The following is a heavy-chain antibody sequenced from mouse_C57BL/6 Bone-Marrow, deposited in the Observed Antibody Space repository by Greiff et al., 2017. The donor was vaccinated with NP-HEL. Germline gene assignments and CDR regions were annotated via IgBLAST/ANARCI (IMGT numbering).Heavy chain of an antibody. J-gene: IGHJ4*01. D-gene: IGHD1-1*01. CDR3: ARYNPPVTTVVATDYAMDY. CDR1: GFTFTDYY. Sequence: EVKLVESGGGLVQPGGSLSLSCAASGFTFTDYYMSWVRQPPGKALEWLGFIRNKANGYTTEYSASVKGRFTISRDNSQSILYLQMNALRAEDSATYYCARYNPPVTTVVATDYAMDYWGQGTSVTVSS. CDR2: IRNKANGYTT. V-gene: IGHV7-3*01.